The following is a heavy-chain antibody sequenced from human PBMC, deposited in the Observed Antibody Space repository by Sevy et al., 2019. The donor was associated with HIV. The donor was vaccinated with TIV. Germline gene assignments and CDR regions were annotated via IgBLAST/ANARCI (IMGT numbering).Heavy chain of an antibody. J-gene: IGHJ4*02. CDR3: ARDGISSGWYRGYYFDY. Sequence: GGSLRLSCTASRFTLSSYAIHWVRQAPGKGLEWVAFISYDGTDIYYAYSVKGRFTISRDNSKNTLFLQMNSLRAEDTAVYYCARDGISSGWYRGYYFDYWGQGTLVTVSS. CDR1: RFTLSSYA. D-gene: IGHD6-19*01. CDR2: ISYDGTDI. V-gene: IGHV3-30*04.